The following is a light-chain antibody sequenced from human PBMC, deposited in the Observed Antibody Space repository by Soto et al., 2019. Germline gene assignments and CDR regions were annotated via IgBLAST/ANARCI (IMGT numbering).Light chain of an antibody. CDR2: DAS. V-gene: IGKV3-20*01. Sequence: EIVLTQSPDTLSLSPGERATLSCRASQSVRSGRLAWYQQKPGQAPRLVIFDASNRASGIPVRFSGSGSGTDFTLTVSRLEPEDFAVYYCQQYGNSPAITFGQGTRLEIK. CDR3: QQYGNSPAIT. CDR1: QSVRSGR. J-gene: IGKJ5*01.